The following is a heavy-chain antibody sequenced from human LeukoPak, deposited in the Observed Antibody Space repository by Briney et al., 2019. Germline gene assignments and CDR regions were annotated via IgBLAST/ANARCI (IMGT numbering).Heavy chain of an antibody. D-gene: IGHD4-17*01. J-gene: IGHJ4*02. V-gene: IGHV3-30*18. CDR3: AKVSSSGDYSLGY. CDR1: GFTFSSYG. Sequence: GGSLRLSCAASGFTFSSYGMHWVRQAPGKGLEWVAVISYDGSNKYYADSVKGRFTISRDNSKNTLYLQMNSLRAEDTAVYYCAKVSSSGDYSLGYWGQGTLVTVSS. CDR2: ISYDGSNK.